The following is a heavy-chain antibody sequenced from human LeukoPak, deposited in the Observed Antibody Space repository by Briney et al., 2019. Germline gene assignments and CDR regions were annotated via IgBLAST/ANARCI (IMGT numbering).Heavy chain of an antibody. CDR2: IRSKAYGGTT. V-gene: IGHV3-49*03. CDR3: TRDFGSAGGYDLVVY. D-gene: IGHD5-12*01. J-gene: IGHJ4*02. CDR1: GFTFCEYA. Sequence: GGSLRLSCTASGFTFCEYAVSWFRQAPGQGREWVGFIRSKAYGGTTEYAASVKGRFTISRDDSKSIAYLQMNSLKTADTAVYYCTRDFGSAGGYDLVVYWGQETLVTVSS.